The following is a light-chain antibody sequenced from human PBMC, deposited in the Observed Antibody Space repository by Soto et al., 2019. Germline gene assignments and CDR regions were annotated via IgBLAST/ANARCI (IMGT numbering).Light chain of an antibody. CDR3: QQSYSSPPHT. J-gene: IGKJ2*01. CDR2: AAS. Sequence: DIQMTQSPSSLSASVGDRVTITCRASQTISTYLNWYRQKPGRAPELLIYAASTLQSGVPSRFGGSGSGTDFPLIITSLQPEDFATYYCQQSYSSPPHTFGQGTKVEIK. V-gene: IGKV1-39*01. CDR1: QTISTY.